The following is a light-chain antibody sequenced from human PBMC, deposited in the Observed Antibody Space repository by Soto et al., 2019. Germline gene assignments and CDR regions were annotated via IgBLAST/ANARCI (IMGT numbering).Light chain of an antibody. Sequence: EIVLTQSPGTLSLSPGERATLSCRASQSVSSSYLAWHQHTAGQARRLLFYGASTRATGIPDRFSGSGSGTVFTLTISKLEPEDFAVYYCQQYGSSYLYTFGQGTKVDIK. CDR2: GAS. V-gene: IGKV3-20*01. CDR1: QSVSSSY. CDR3: QQYGSSYLYT. J-gene: IGKJ2*01.